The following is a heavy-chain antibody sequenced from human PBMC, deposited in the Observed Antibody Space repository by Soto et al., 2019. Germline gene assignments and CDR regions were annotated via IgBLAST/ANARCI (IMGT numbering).Heavy chain of an antibody. CDR2: IYYSGST. V-gene: IGHV4-39*01. CDR1: GGSISSSSYY. CDR3: ARVVPALGFDY. Sequence: SETLSLTCTVSGGSISSSSYYWGWSRQPPGKGLEWIGSIYYSGSTYYNPSLKSRVTISVDTSKNQFSLKLSSVTAADTAVYYCARVVPALGFDYWGQGTLVTVSS. J-gene: IGHJ4*02. D-gene: IGHD2-2*01.